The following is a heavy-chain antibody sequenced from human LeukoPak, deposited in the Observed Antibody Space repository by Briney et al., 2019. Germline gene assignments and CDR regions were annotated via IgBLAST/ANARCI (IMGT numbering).Heavy chain of an antibody. CDR2: ISYDGSNK. Sequence: GGSLRLSCAASGFTFSSYGMHWVRQAPGKGLEWVAGISYDGSNKYYADSVKDRFTIFRDNSKNTLYLQMHSLRAEGTAVYYCAKSGWHYYDSSSYYILWAIDYWGQGTLVTVSS. V-gene: IGHV3-30*18. J-gene: IGHJ4*02. CDR3: AKSGWHYYDSSSYYILWAIDY. D-gene: IGHD3-22*01. CDR1: GFTFSSYG.